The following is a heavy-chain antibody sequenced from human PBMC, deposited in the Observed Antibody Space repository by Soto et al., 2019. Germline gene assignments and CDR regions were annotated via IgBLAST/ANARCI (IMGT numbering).Heavy chain of an antibody. D-gene: IGHD3-16*02. V-gene: IGHV3-23*01. CDR3: AKGNDDVWGSYPG. CDR2: ISGSGGST. J-gene: IGHJ4*02. CDR1: GFTFSSYA. Sequence: EVQLLESGGGLVQPGGSLRLSCAASGFTFSSYAMSWVRQAPGKGLEWASAISGSGGSTYYADSVKGRFTISRDTAKNTIYLQMNSLRAEYTAVYYCAKGNDDVWGSYPGWGQGTLVTVSS.